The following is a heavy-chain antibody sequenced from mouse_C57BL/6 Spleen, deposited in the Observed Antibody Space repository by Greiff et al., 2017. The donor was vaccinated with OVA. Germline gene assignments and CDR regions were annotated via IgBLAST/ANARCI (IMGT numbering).Heavy chain of an antibody. CDR3: ARDATYDYGRGGYAMDY. J-gene: IGHJ4*01. Sequence: EVKLVESGGGLVKPGGSLKLSCAASGFTFSSYAMSWVRQTPEKRLEWVATISDGGSYTYYPDNVKGRFTISRDNAKNNLYLQMSHLKSEDTAMYYCARDATYDYGRGGYAMDYWGQGTSVTVSS. V-gene: IGHV5-4*01. D-gene: IGHD2-4*01. CDR1: GFTFSSYA. CDR2: ISDGGSYT.